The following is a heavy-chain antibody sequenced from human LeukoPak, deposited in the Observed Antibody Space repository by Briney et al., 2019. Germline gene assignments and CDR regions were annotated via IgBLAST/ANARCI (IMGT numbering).Heavy chain of an antibody. Sequence: GGSLRLSCAASGFTFSSYSMNWVRQAPGKGLEWVSSISSSSSYIYYADSVKGRFTISRDNAKNSLYLQMNSLRAEDTAVYYRARDGVGIAVAGTDYWGQGTLVTVSS. D-gene: IGHD6-19*01. J-gene: IGHJ4*02. CDR3: ARDGVGIAVAGTDY. V-gene: IGHV3-21*01. CDR2: ISSSSSYI. CDR1: GFTFSSYS.